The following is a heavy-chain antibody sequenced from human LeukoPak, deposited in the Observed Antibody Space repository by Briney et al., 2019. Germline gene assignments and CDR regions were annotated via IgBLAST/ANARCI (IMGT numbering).Heavy chain of an antibody. CDR2: IYTSGST. Sequence: SETLSLTCTVSGGSISSYYWSWIRQPAGKGLEWIGRIYTSGSTNYNPSLKSRVTMSVETSKNQFSLKLSSVTAADTAVYYCAREGRGYDFLTGYIYYGMDVWGQGTTVTVSS. CDR3: AREGRGYDFLTGYIYYGMDV. J-gene: IGHJ6*02. CDR1: GGSISSYY. D-gene: IGHD3-9*01. V-gene: IGHV4-4*07.